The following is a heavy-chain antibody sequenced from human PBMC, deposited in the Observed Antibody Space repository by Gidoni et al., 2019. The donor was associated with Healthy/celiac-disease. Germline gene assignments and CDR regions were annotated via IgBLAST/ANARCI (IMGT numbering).Heavy chain of an antibody. CDR1: GGTFSSYT. CDR3: ARDGPRKSDIVATISHYYYMDV. J-gene: IGHJ6*03. V-gene: IGHV1-69*08. D-gene: IGHD5-12*01. Sequence: QVQLVQSGAEVKKPGSSVKVSCKASGGTFSSYTISWVRQAPGQGLEWMGRIIPILGIANYAQKFQGRVTITADKSTSTAYMELSSLRSEDTAVYYCARDGPRKSDIVATISHYYYMDVWGKGTTVTVSS. CDR2: IIPILGIA.